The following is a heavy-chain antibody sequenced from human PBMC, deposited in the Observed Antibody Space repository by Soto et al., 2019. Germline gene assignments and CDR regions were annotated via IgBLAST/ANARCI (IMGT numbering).Heavy chain of an antibody. Sequence: GGSLRLSCAASGFTFSRYGMHWVRQAPGKGLEWVAVISYDGSNKYYADSVKGRFTISRDNSKNTLYLQMNSLRAEDTAVYYCAKDKGIVGATPHYWGQGTLVTVSS. CDR3: AKDKGIVGATPHY. D-gene: IGHD1-26*01. CDR1: GFTFSRYG. CDR2: ISYDGSNK. J-gene: IGHJ4*02. V-gene: IGHV3-30*18.